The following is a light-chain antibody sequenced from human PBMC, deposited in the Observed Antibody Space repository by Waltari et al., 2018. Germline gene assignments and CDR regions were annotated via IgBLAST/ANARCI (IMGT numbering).Light chain of an antibody. CDR3: MQATQWPLT. CDR1: QSLVHRDGKTY. Sequence: QSLVHRDGKTYLNWFHQRPGQSPRRLIYKVFNRDSGVPDRFSGSGSGTDFTLKISRVEAEDVGTYYCMQATQWPLTFGQGTKVEIK. CDR2: KVF. V-gene: IGKV2-30*02. J-gene: IGKJ1*01.